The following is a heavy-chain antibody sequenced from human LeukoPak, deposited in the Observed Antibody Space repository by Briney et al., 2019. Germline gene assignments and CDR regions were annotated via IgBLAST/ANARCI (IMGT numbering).Heavy chain of an antibody. Sequence: GGSLRLSCAASGFTFSSYSMNWVRQAPGKGLEGVSYISTSLYTLYYPASVKVPFTISRYNAKNSLYLQMNSLTDEDTAVSYCAIAPYSSGWSDYFDYWGQGTLVTVSS. J-gene: IGHJ4*02. CDR1: GFTFSSYS. D-gene: IGHD6-19*01. V-gene: IGHV3-48*02. CDR2: ISTSLYTL. CDR3: AIAPYSSGWSDYFDY.